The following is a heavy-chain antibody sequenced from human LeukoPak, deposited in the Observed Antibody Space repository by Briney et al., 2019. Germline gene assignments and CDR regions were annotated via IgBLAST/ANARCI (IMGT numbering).Heavy chain of an antibody. CDR3: ARQGGFASSAGV. D-gene: IGHD2-2*01. CDR2: IYYSGST. V-gene: IGHV4-59*08. CDR1: GGSITSYY. Sequence: PSETLSLTCTVSGGSITSYYWSWIRQPPGKGLEWIGYIYYSGSTNYNPSLKSRVTISVDTSKNQFSLKLSSVTAADTAVYFCARQGGFASSAGVWGKGGTVTVSS. J-gene: IGHJ6*04.